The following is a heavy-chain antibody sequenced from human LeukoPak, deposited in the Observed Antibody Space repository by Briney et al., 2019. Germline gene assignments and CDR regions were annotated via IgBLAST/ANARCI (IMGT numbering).Heavy chain of an antibody. D-gene: IGHD5-12*01. CDR3: ARGYSGYFYY. J-gene: IGHJ4*02. CDR1: GFTLSSYA. CDR2: ITNSGTAT. Sequence: GGSLRLSCAASGFTLSSYAMSWVRQAPGKGLEWVSGITNSGTATYYADSVKGRFTISRDNAKNTLYLQMNSLRAEDTAVYYCARGYSGYFYYWGQGTLVTVSS. V-gene: IGHV3-23*01.